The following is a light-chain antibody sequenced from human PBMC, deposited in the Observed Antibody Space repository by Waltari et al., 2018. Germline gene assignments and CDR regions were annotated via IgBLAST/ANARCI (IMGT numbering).Light chain of an antibody. Sequence: EIVLTQSPDTLSLSPGERATLSCRASQSVSSTYLTWYQQKPGQAPRLLIFGASSTATGTPDRFSGSGSGTDFTLTISRLEPEVFAVYYCQQYGSSPTWTFGQGTKVEIK. J-gene: IGKJ1*01. CDR3: QQYGSSPTWT. V-gene: IGKV3-20*01. CDR2: GAS. CDR1: QSVSSTY.